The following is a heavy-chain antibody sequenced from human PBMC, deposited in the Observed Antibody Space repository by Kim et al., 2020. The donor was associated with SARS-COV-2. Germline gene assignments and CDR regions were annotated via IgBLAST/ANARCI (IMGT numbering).Heavy chain of an antibody. CDR2: ISGSGGST. Sequence: GGSLRLSCAASGFTFSSYAMSWVRQAPGKGLEWVSAISGSGGSTYYADSVKGRFTISRDNSKNTLYLQMNSLRAEDTAVYYCAKDGGIAAAGSDDAFDIWGQGTMVTVSS. D-gene: IGHD6-13*01. CDR1: GFTFSSYA. V-gene: IGHV3-23*01. J-gene: IGHJ3*02. CDR3: AKDGGIAAAGSDDAFDI.